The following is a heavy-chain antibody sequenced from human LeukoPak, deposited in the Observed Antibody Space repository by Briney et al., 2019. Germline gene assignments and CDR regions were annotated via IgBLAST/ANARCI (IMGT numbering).Heavy chain of an antibody. CDR2: ISGSGGST. Sequence: PGGSLRLSCAASVFTFSSYAMSWVRQAPGKGLEWVSAISGSGGSTYYADSVKGQFTISRDNSKNTLYLQMNSLRAEDTAVYYCAKVRPFYDSSGYYYGYWGQGTLVTVSS. CDR1: VFTFSSYA. V-gene: IGHV3-23*01. D-gene: IGHD3-22*01. J-gene: IGHJ4*02. CDR3: AKVRPFYDSSGYYYGY.